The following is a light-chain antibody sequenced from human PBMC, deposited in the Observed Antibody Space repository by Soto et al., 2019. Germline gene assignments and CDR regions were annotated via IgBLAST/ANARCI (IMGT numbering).Light chain of an antibody. V-gene: IGKV3-20*01. J-gene: IGKJ1*01. CDR2: GAS. Sequence: EVVLTQSPAILSLFPGERAALSCRASQAVGSSYLAWYQQKPGQAPRLLIYGASGRARGIPDRFSGSGSGTDFTLTIRGLEPEDFAVYYCQQYAVSPETFGQGTTVEV. CDR3: QQYAVSPET. CDR1: QAVGSSY.